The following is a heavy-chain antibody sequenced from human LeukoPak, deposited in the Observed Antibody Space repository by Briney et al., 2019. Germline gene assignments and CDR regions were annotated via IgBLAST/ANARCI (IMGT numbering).Heavy chain of an antibody. Sequence: GGSLRLSCEASGFTVSSKHMSWVRQAPGKGLEWVSVIYSGGSTNYADSVKGRFTISRDESKNTLNLQMNSLRAEDTAVYYCARAWSHDSSGPGGWGQGTLVTVSS. CDR3: ARAWSHDSSGPGG. V-gene: IGHV3-53*01. CDR1: GFTVSSKH. D-gene: IGHD3-22*01. CDR2: IYSGGST. J-gene: IGHJ4*02.